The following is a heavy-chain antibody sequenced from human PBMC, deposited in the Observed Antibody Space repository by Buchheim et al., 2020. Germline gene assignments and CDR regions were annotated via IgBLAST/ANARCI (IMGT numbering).Heavy chain of an antibody. CDR2: ISSTSNTI. J-gene: IGHJ6*02. Sequence: EVQLVESGGGLVQPGGSLRLSCAASGFTFSSYSMNWVRQAPGKGLEWVSYISSTSNTIYYADSVKGRFTVSRDNAENSLYLRMNSLRDEDTAVYYCARVRYGMDVWGQGTT. V-gene: IGHV3-48*02. CDR3: ARVRYGMDV. CDR1: GFTFSSYS.